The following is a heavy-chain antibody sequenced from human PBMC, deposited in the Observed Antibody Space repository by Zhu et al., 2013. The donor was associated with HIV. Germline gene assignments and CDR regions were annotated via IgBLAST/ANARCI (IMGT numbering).Heavy chain of an antibody. Sequence: QVQLQESGPGLVKPSETLSLTCAVSGVSISSSYWWSWVLQPPGKGLQWIGEIYHSGTTNYNPSLESRVTISVDKSKNHLSLILTSVTAADTAVYYCARHVGVPGTRGFDYWGPGTLVTVSS. D-gene: IGHD1-7*01. CDR2: IYHSGTT. J-gene: IGHJ4*02. CDR1: GVSISSSYW. V-gene: IGHV4-4*02. CDR3: ARHVGVPGTRGFDY.